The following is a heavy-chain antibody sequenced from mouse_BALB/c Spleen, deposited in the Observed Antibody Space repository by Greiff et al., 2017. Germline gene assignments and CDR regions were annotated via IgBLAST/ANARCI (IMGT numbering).Heavy chain of an antibody. V-gene: IGHV2-4-1*01. CDR2: IWSGGST. Sequence: VQLQQSGPGLVQPSQCLSITCTVSGFSLTSYGVHWVRQSPGKGLEWLGVIWSGGSTDYIAAFISSLSISKDNSTSPVFFKMNSLQADDTAIYYCARKRGTRYGNAMDYWGQGTSVTVSS. D-gene: IGHD2-10*02. CDR1: GFSLTSYG. J-gene: IGHJ4*01. CDR3: ARKRGTRYGNAMDY.